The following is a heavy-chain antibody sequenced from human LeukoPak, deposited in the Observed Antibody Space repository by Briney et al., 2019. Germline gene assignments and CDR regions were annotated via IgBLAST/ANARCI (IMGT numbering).Heavy chain of an antibody. Sequence: GGSLRLSCAASGFTFSSYAMSWVRQAPGEGLEWVSAISGSGGSTYYADSVKGRFTISRDNSKNTLYLQMNSLRAEDTAVYYCAKDLQWLVHSYFDYWGQGTLVTVSS. D-gene: IGHD6-19*01. V-gene: IGHV3-23*01. CDR1: GFTFSSYA. CDR2: ISGSGGST. J-gene: IGHJ4*02. CDR3: AKDLQWLVHSYFDY.